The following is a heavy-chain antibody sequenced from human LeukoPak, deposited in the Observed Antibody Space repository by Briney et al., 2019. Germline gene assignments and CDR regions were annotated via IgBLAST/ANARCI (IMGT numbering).Heavy chain of an antibody. CDR1: GGSISSYY. CDR3: ARLYHDFWSGYPAYYFDY. V-gene: IGHV4-4*07. Sequence: PSETLSLTCTVSGGSISSYYWSWIRQPAGKGLEWIGRIYTSGSTNYNPSLKSRVTMSVDTSKNQFSLKLSSVTAADTAVYYCARLYHDFWSGYPAYYFDYWGQGTLVTVSS. D-gene: IGHD3-3*01. J-gene: IGHJ4*02. CDR2: IYTSGST.